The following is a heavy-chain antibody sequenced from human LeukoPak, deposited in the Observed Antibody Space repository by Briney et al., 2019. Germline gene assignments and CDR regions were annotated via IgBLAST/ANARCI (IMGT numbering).Heavy chain of an antibody. CDR3: ARDYGDYPNWFDP. V-gene: IGHV3-30*04. CDR1: GFTFSSYA. D-gene: IGHD4-17*01. CDR2: ISYDESDK. J-gene: IGHJ5*02. Sequence: GGSLRLSCAASGFTFSSYAMHWVRQAPGKGLEWVAVISYDESDKFYGDSVKGRFTLSRDNSKNTLYLQMNSLRPEDTAVYYCARDYGDYPNWFDPWGQGTLVTVSS.